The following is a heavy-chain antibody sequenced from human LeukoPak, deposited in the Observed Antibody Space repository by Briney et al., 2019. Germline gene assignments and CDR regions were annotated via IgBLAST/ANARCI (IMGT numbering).Heavy chain of an antibody. CDR1: GFSFSTSG. J-gene: IGHJ4*02. CDR3: AKEAGSPLFDY. D-gene: IGHD6-13*01. V-gene: IGHV3-23*01. Sequence: LSGGSLRLSCAAAGFSFSTSGMSWVRQAPGRGLEWVSGLTSSGAGSNSADSVRGRFTISRDNSKNMLYLQMNGLRADDTAVYYCAKEAGSPLFDYWGQGTQVTVSS. CDR2: LTSSGAGS.